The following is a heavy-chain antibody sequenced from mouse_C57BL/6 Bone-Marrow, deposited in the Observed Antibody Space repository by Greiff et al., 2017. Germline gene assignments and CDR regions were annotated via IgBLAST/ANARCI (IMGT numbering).Heavy chain of an antibody. Sequence: VQLQQPGAELVRPGASVKLSCTASGFNIKDDYMHWVKQRPEQGLEWIGWIDPENGDTEYAQKFKGKATITADTSSNTAYLQLSSLTSEDTAVYYCTFCSNYAFDYWGQGTTLTVSS. D-gene: IGHD2-5*01. V-gene: IGHV14-4*01. J-gene: IGHJ2*01. CDR2: IDPENGDT. CDR3: TFCSNYAFDY. CDR1: GFNIKDDY.